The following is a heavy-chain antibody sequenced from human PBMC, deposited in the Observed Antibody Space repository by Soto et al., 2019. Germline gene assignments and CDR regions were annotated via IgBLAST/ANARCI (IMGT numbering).Heavy chain of an antibody. CDR1: GFTLSDHY. J-gene: IGHJ4*02. Sequence: PGGSLRLSCAGSGFTLSDHYIDWVRQAPGKGLEWVSGMSWNRGSIVYADSVKGRFTISRDNAKNSLYLQMNSLRPEDTALYYCAKDISLGELSAPDHWGQGTLVTVSS. V-gene: IGHV3-9*01. CDR2: MSWNRGSI. CDR3: AKDISLGELSAPDH. D-gene: IGHD3-16*02.